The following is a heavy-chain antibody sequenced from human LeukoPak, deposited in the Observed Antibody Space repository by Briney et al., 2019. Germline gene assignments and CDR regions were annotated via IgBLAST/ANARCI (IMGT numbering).Heavy chain of an antibody. CDR3: ARDMHYYGSGSYSDAFDI. CDR2: FYSSGKI. D-gene: IGHD3-10*01. V-gene: IGHV4-4*08. J-gene: IGHJ3*02. Sequence: PSETLSLTCSAWSDSISSYYWSWIRQPPGKGREWVGYFYSSGKINYNPPLKSRVTISVDTSKNQFSLKLSSVTAADTAVYYCARDMHYYGSGSYSDAFDIWGQGTMVTVSS. CDR1: SDSISSYY.